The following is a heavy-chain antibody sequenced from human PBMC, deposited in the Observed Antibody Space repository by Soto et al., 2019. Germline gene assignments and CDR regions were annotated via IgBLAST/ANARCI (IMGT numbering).Heavy chain of an antibody. J-gene: IGHJ4*02. CDR3: ARGRTDSSGLFDY. D-gene: IGHD6-19*01. V-gene: IGHV4-34*01. Sequence: QVQLQQWGAGLLKPSETLSLTCAVYGGSFSGYYWSWIRQPPGKGLEWIGEINHSGSTNYNPSLKSRVTISVDTSKNQCSLKLSSVTAADTAVYYCARGRTDSSGLFDYWGQGTLVTVSS. CDR2: INHSGST. CDR1: GGSFSGYY.